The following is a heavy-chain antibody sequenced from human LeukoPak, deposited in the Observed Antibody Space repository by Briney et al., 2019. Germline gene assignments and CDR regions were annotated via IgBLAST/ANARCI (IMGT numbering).Heavy chain of an antibody. CDR3: AKVNLIVVVPAANFDY. J-gene: IGHJ4*02. Sequence: GGSLRLSCAASGFTFSSYAMSWVRQAPGKGLEWVSAISGSGGSTYYADSVKGRFTISRDNSKNTLYLQMNSLRAEDTAVYYCAKVNLIVVVPAANFDYWGQGTLVTVSS. V-gene: IGHV3-23*01. D-gene: IGHD2-2*01. CDR1: GFTFSSYA. CDR2: ISGSGGST.